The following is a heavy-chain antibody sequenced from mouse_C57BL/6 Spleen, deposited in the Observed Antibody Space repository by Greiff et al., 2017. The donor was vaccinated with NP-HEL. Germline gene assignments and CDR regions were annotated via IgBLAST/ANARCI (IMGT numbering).Heavy chain of an antibody. J-gene: IGHJ2*01. CDR2: IHPSDSDT. D-gene: IGHD2-4*01. Sequence: QVQLKQPGAELVKPGASVKVSCKASGYTFTSYWMHWVKQRPGQGLEWIGRIHPSDSDTNYNQKFKGKATLTVDKSSSTAYMQLSSLTSEDSAVYYCAIEALDYDGGYYFDYWGQGTTLTVSS. CDR3: AIEALDYDGGYYFDY. V-gene: IGHV1-74*01. CDR1: GYTFTSYW.